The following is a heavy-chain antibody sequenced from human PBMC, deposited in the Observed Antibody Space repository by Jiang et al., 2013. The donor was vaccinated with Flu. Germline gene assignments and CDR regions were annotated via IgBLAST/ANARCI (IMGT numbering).Heavy chain of an antibody. D-gene: IGHD2-2*01. CDR3: AREGDCSSTSCLKFDP. V-gene: IGHV4-59*01. CDR1: GDSIRTYS. Sequence: SLTCTVSGDSIRTYSWSWIRQPQGRDWSGIGYIYYSGRHQLQPSLKSRVTISVDTSKNQFSLKLSSVTAADTAVYYCAREGDCSSTSCLKFDPWGQGTLVTVSS. CDR2: IYYSGRH. J-gene: IGHJ5*02.